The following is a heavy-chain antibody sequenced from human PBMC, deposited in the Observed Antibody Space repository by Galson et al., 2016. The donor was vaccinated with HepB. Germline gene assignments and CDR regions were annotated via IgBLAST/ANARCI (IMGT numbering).Heavy chain of an antibody. CDR3: ASFRDYYYGMDV. CDR2: TFCRSKWYN. V-gene: IGHV6-1*01. Sequence: CAISGDSVSGNSVAWNWIRQSPSRGLEWLGRTFCRSKWYNEYAVSVKSRITITPDTSKNQFSLQLNSVTPEDTAVYYCASFRDYYYGMDVWGQGTTVSVSS. CDR1: GDSVSGNSVA. J-gene: IGHJ6*02.